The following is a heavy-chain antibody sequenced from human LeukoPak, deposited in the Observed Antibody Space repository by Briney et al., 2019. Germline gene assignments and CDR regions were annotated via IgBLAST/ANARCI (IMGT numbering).Heavy chain of an antibody. CDR2: ISTRDNTI. CDR3: ANLGVSASRAFDI. D-gene: IGHD4/OR15-4a*01. Sequence: GGSLRLSCTASGFTFSDYYMSWIRQTPGKGLEWLSYISTRDNTIQYADSVKGRFTISRDNANNSVFLQMNNLRAEDTALYYCANLGVSASRAFDIWGQGTMVTVSS. CDR1: GFTFSDYY. J-gene: IGHJ3*02. V-gene: IGHV3-11*01.